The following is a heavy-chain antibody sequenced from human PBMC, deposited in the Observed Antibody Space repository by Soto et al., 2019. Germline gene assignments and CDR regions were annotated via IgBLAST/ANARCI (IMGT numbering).Heavy chain of an antibody. CDR1: GYTFTNYG. D-gene: IGHD2-21*01. V-gene: IGHV1-18*01. Sequence: ASVKVSCKASGYTFTNYGISWVRQAPGQGLEWMGWISAYNGNTNYAQKLQGRVTMTTDTSTNTAYMELSSLRSEDTAVYYCAREGFFLFPTTVNSDYYYSAMAVGGKGTTVPVSS. J-gene: IGHJ6*04. CDR3: AREGFFLFPTTVNSDYYYSAMAV. CDR2: ISAYNGNT.